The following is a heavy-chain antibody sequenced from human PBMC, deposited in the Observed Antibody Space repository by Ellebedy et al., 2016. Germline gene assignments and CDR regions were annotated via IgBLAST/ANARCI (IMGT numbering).Heavy chain of an antibody. J-gene: IGHJ4*02. CDR3: AREERYSVLGY. CDR1: GGSVSSDY. CDR2: VFHTGTT. Sequence: GSLRLSCNVSGGSVSSDYWNWIRRPPGKGLEWIGYVFHTGTTNYNPSLKSRVTMSVDTSKSQFSLRLTSVTAADTAVYYCAREERYSVLGYWGQGTLVTVSS. D-gene: IGHD5/OR15-5a*01. V-gene: IGHV4-59*02.